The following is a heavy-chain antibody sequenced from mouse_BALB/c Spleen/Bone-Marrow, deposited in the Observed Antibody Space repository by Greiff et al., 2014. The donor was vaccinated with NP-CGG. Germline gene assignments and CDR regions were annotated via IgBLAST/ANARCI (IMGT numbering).Heavy chain of an antibody. V-gene: IGHV1S81*02. J-gene: IGHJ3*01. CDR3: TRSGPGFAY. CDR1: GYTFTSYF. Sequence: VQLQQSGAELVKSGASVKLSCKASGYTFTSYFLYWVKQRPGQGLEWIGEINPSSGGTNFNEKFKSKATLTIDKSSSTVYMQLSSLTSEDSAVYYCTRSGPGFAYWGQGTLVTVSA. CDR2: INPSSGGT.